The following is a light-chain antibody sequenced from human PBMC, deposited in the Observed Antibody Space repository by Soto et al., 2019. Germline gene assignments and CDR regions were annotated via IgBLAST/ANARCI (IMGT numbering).Light chain of an antibody. CDR1: GSDVGRYNI. CDR2: EGS. J-gene: IGLJ1*01. CDR3: CSYAGSSTYV. Sequence: QSALTQPASVSGSPGQSITISCTGTGSDVGRYNIVSWYQQHPGKAPKLMIYEGSKRPSGVSNRFSGSKSGNTASLTISGLQAEDEADYYCCSYAGSSTYVFGTGTKVTVL. V-gene: IGLV2-23*01.